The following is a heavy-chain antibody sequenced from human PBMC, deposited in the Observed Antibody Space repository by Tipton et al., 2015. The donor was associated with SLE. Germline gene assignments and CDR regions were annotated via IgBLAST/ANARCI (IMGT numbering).Heavy chain of an antibody. CDR3: ARGNSSSWGRWFDP. CDR1: GGSISSYY. Sequence: SLPCAVYGGSISSYYWSWIRQPPGKGLEWIGYIYYSGSTNYNPSLKSRVTISVDTSKNQFSLKLSSVTAADTAVYYCARGNSSSWGRWFDPWGQGTLVTVSS. CDR2: IYYSGST. V-gene: IGHV4-59*12. J-gene: IGHJ5*02. D-gene: IGHD6-13*01.